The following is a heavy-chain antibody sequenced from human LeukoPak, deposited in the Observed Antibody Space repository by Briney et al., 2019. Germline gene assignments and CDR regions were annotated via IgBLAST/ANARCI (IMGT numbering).Heavy chain of an antibody. D-gene: IGHD6-13*01. V-gene: IGHV3-11*01. CDR2: ISSSGSTI. CDR3: ARDEQLVENWFDP. CDR1: GFTFSDYY. Sequence: GGSLRLSCAASGFTFSDYYMGWIRQAPGKGLEWVSYISSSGSTIYYADSVKGRFTISRDNAKNSLYLQMNSLRAEDTAVYYCARDEQLVENWFDPWGQGTLVTVSS. J-gene: IGHJ5*02.